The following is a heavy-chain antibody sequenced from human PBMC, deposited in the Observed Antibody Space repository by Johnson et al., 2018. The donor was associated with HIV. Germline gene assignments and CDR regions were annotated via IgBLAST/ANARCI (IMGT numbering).Heavy chain of an antibody. Sequence: WVRQAPGKGLEWVAFIRYDGSNKYYADSVKGRFTISRDNGKNSLSLQMNTLRADDTGVYFCARGREDSWGQGTMVTVSS. CDR2: IRYDGSNK. J-gene: IGHJ3*01. V-gene: IGHV3-30*02. CDR3: ARGREDS. D-gene: IGHD1-26*01.